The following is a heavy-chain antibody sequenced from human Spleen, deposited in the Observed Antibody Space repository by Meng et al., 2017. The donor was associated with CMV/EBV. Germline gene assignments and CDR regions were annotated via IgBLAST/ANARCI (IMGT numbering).Heavy chain of an antibody. V-gene: IGHV1-2*02. D-gene: IGHD1-26*01. Sequence: ASVKVPCKASGYTFTGCYMHWVRQAAGQGLEWMGWINPNSGGTNYAQKFQGRVTMTRDTSISTAYMELSRLRSDDTAVYYCARDRRVVGATTYDAFDIWGQGTMVTVSS. CDR3: ARDRRVVGATTYDAFDI. CDR2: INPNSGGT. CDR1: GYTFTGCY. J-gene: IGHJ3*02.